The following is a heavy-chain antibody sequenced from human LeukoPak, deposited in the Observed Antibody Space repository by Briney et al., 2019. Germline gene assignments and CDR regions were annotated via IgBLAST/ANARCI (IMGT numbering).Heavy chain of an antibody. CDR2: IKQDGSKK. J-gene: IGHJ4*02. V-gene: IGHV3-7*04. D-gene: IGHD5-24*01. CDR3: TRVGYIDEGIDY. Sequence: GGSLRLSCTASGFPFSSYWMTWVRQAPGKGLEWVANIKQDGSKKSYVDSVKGRFTISRDNAKNSLYLQMNSLRAEDTAIYYCTRVGYIDEGIDYWGQGTLVTVSS. CDR1: GFPFSSYW.